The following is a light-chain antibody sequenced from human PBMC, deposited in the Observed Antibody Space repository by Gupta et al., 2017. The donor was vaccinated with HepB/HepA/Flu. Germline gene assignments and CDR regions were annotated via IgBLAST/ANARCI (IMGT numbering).Light chain of an antibody. Sequence: QSVLTQPPSASGPPGQRVTISCSGSSSNIGSNFVYWYQQPPGTAPKLLIYTDNRRPSGVPDRFSGSKSGTSASLAISGLRAEDEADYYCAAWDDSLSGVVFGGGTKLTVL. CDR2: TDN. CDR3: AAWDDSLSGVV. J-gene: IGLJ2*01. CDR1: SSNIGSNF. V-gene: IGLV1-47*01.